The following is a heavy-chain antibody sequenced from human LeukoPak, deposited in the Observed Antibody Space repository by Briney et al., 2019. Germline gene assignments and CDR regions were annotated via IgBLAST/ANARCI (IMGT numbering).Heavy chain of an antibody. CDR2: ISGSGGST. CDR3: ARAKYPREKEVVTARDDAFDI. D-gene: IGHD2-21*02. V-gene: IGHV3-23*01. J-gene: IGHJ3*02. Sequence: GGALRLSCAASGFTFSSYGMSWVRQAPGKGLEGVSAISGSGGSTYYADSVKGRFTISRDNAKNSLYLQMNSLRAEDTAVYYCARAKYPREKEVVTARDDAFDIWGQGTMVTVSS. CDR1: GFTFSSYG.